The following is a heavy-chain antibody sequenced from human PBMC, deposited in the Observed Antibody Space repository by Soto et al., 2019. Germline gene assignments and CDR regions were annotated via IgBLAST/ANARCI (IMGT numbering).Heavy chain of an antibody. CDR3: ARSFYGDYPFDY. Sequence: EVQLVESGGGLVKPGGSLRLSCAASGFTFSGYSLNWVRQAPGKGLEWVSSISSSSSYIYYADSVKGRFTISRDNAKKSLDLQMYSLSAEDTAVYYCARSFYGDYPFDYWGQGTLVTVSS. V-gene: IGHV3-21*01. J-gene: IGHJ4*02. CDR1: GFTFSGYS. CDR2: ISSSSSYI. D-gene: IGHD4-17*01.